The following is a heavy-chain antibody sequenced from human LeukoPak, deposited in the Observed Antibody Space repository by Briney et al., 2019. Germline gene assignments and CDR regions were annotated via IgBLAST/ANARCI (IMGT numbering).Heavy chain of an antibody. CDR1: GLSFTSHW. CDR3: AKAPTYRPAAGSSLDY. V-gene: IGHV3-74*01. J-gene: IGHJ4*02. D-gene: IGHD6-13*01. Sequence: PGGSLRLSCAPSGLSFTSHWMHWVRHAPGAWLVWVSRVNTDGSSTSYADSVKGRVTLSRDHAKNTLYLQMNSLRAEDTAVFYCAKAPTYRPAAGSSLDYWGQGTLVTVSS. CDR2: VNTDGSST.